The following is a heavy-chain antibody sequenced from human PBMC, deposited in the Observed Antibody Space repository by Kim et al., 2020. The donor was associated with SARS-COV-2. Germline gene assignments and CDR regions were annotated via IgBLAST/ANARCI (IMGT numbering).Heavy chain of an antibody. CDR1: GFTFSSYG. D-gene: IGHD7-27*01. Sequence: GGSLRLSCAASGFTFSSYGMHWVRQAPGKGLEWVAVISYDGSNKYYADSVKGRFTISRDNSKNTLYLQMNSLRAEDTAVYYCARAPNSPSRYYAMDVWGQGTTVTVSS. CDR3: ARAPNSPSRYYAMDV. CDR2: ISYDGSNK. J-gene: IGHJ6*02. V-gene: IGHV3-30*03.